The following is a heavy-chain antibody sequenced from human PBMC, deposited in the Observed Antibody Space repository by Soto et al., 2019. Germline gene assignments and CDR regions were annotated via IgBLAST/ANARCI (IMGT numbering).Heavy chain of an antibody. Sequence: ASVKVSCKASGYTFTSYDINWVRQATGQGLEWMGWMNPNSGNTGYAQRFQGRVTMTRNTSISTAYMELSSLRSEDTAVYYCARESPISSSWYGTYYYYGMDVWGQGTTVTVSS. J-gene: IGHJ6*02. D-gene: IGHD6-13*01. V-gene: IGHV1-8*01. CDR1: GYTFTSYD. CDR3: ARESPISSSWYGTYYYYGMDV. CDR2: MNPNSGNT.